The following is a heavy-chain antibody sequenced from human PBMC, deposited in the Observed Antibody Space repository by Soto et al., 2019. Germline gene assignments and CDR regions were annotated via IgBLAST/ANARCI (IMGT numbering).Heavy chain of an antibody. D-gene: IGHD2-21*02. V-gene: IGHV2-5*02. CDR2: IYWDGDK. CDR3: VHSRCGGDCLRSDSSHYYYGMDV. Sequence: QITLKESGPPLVKPTQTLTLTCTFSGFSLNTGGLGVGWIRQPPGKALEWLALIYWDGDKRYSPSLQSRLSITKNTSNNQVVLTMTNMDPVDTATYYCVHSRCGGDCLRSDSSHYYYGMDVWGQGTTVTVSS. J-gene: IGHJ6*02. CDR1: GFSLNTGGLG.